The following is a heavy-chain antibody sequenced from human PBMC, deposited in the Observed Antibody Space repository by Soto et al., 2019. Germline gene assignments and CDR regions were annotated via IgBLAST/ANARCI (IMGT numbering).Heavy chain of an antibody. CDR3: ARGFGYYDSLTVQGFDP. CDR2: INHSGST. V-gene: IGHV4-34*01. CDR1: GGSFSGYY. Sequence: PSETLSLTCAVYGGSFSGYYLSWIRQPPGKGLEWIGEINHSGSTNYNPSLKSRVTISVDTSKNQFSLKLSSVTAADTAVYYCARGFGYYDSLTVQGFDPWGQGTLVTVSS. J-gene: IGHJ5*02. D-gene: IGHD3-22*01.